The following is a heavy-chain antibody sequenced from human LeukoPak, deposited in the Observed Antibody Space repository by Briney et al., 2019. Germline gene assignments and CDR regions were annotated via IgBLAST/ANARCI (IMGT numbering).Heavy chain of an antibody. CDR3: ARGPSPYYSDYGH. V-gene: IGHV3-66*01. CDR1: GVTVSTSY. CDR2: MYSGGAT. J-gene: IGHJ4*02. Sequence: GGSLRLSCAASGVTVSTSYMSWVRQAPGKGLEWVSIMYSGGATDYADSVKGRFTISRDNSKNTLYLQMNSLRVEDTAVYYCARGPSPYYSDYGHWGQGTLVTVSS. D-gene: IGHD4-11*01.